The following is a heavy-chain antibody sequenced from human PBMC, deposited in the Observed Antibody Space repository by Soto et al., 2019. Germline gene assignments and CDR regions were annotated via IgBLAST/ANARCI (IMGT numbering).Heavy chain of an antibody. CDR1: RASISGFY. Sequence: PSETLPLPWTVSRASISGFYWSWIRKSAGKGLEWMGRIYATGTTDYNPSLKSRVMMSVDTSKKQFSLKLRSVTAADTAVYYCVRDGTKTLRDWFDPWGQGISVTVSS. J-gene: IGHJ5*02. V-gene: IGHV4-4*07. D-gene: IGHD1-1*01. CDR3: VRDGTKTLRDWFDP. CDR2: IYATGTT.